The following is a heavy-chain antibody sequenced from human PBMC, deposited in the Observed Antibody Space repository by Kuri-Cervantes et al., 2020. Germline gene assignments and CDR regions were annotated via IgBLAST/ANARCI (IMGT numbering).Heavy chain of an antibody. D-gene: IGHD2/OR15-2a*01. Sequence: GESLKISCATSGFTFSNYGMHWVRQAPGKGLEWVAFMRSDGGTKFYGDSVKGRFTISRDNAKNTLYLQMSSLRADDTAVYYCARILGGNNWGQGTLVTVSS. V-gene: IGHV3-30*02. J-gene: IGHJ4*02. CDR2: MRSDGGTK. CDR3: ARILGGNN. CDR1: GFTFSNYG.